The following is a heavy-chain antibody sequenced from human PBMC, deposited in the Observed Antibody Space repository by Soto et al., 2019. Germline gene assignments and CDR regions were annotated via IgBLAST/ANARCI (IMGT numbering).Heavy chain of an antibody. CDR1: GFTFSSYA. CDR2: ISGSGGST. J-gene: IGHJ6*02. V-gene: IGHV3-23*01. CDR3: AKDGRNMVVAAFYYYYGMDV. Sequence: GGSLRLSCAASGFTFSSYAMSWVRQAPGKGLEWVSAISGSGGSTYYADSVKGRFTISRDNSKNTLYLQMNSLRAEDTAVYYSAKDGRNMVVAAFYYYYGMDVWGQGTTVTVSS. D-gene: IGHD2-15*01.